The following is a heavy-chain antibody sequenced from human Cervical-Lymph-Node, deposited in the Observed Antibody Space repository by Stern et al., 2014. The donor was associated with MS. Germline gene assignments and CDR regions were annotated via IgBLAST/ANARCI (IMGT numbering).Heavy chain of an antibody. J-gene: IGHJ4*02. V-gene: IGHV4-59*01. CDR2: IYYRST. Sequence: VQLQESGPGLVKPSETLSLTCAVSGDSISDYYWNWIRQPPGKGLEWIGYIYYRSTNYNPSLRSRATLSVDTSKNQFSLKLTSVTPADTAIYYCARWGTTVTFRTFDFWGQGILVTVSS. CDR3: ARWGTTVTFRTFDF. D-gene: IGHD4-17*01. CDR1: GDSISDYY.